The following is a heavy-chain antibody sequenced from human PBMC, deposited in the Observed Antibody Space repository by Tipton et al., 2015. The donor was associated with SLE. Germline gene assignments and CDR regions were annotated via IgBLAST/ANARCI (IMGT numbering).Heavy chain of an antibody. CDR1: GFTFNSYE. D-gene: IGHD2-15*01. CDR2: ISTSGGDT. J-gene: IGHJ4*02. V-gene: IGHV3-23*01. Sequence: SLRLSCAASGFTFNSYEMNWVRQAAGKGLEWVSGISTSGGDTLYADSVKGRFIISRDNSKSMLYLQMTTLRAEDTALYYCARQLGYCSDGSCYFDYWGQGTLVTVSS. CDR3: ARQLGYCSDGSCYFDY.